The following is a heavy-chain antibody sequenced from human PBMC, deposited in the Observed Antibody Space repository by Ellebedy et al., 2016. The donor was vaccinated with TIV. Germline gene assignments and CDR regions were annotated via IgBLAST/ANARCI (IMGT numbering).Heavy chain of an antibody. CDR2: IYHSGTT. V-gene: IGHV4-4*02. Sequence: GSLRLSCAVSDGSIGSTHWWSWVRQPPGKGLEWIGEIYHSGTTNYNPSLKSRVTISVDKSKKQLSLKLSSVTAADMAVYYCARELYNYDSSGYYYFDLWGRGTLVTVSS. CDR3: ARELYNYDSSGYYYFDL. J-gene: IGHJ2*01. CDR1: DGSIGSTHW. D-gene: IGHD3-22*01.